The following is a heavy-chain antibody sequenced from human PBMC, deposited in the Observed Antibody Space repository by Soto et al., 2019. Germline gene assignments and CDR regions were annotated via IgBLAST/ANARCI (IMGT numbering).Heavy chain of an antibody. Sequence: EVQLVESGGGLVQPGGSLILSCAASGFTFSNYWMVWVRQAPRKGLGWVSRIIGDGLYTTYADTVKGRFTISRDNAKNTVYLQMNSLRVEDTAVYYWARGILGSGTANDYWGQGTLVTVSS. J-gene: IGHJ4*02. V-gene: IGHV3-74*03. CDR1: GFTFSNYW. D-gene: IGHD3-10*01. CDR3: ARGILGSGTANDY. CDR2: IIGDGLYT.